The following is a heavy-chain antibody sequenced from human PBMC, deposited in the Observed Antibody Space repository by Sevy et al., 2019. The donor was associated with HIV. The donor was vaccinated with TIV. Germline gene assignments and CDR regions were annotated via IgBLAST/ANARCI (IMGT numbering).Heavy chain of an antibody. Sequence: SETLSLTCTVSGGSISSGAYSWNWIRQPPGKGLEWIGYIYHTGNTYYNPSLKSRVTISVDRSKNQFSLKMSSVTAADTAVYYCARDGGTSTTPGFFDYWGQGSLVTVSS. CDR1: GGSISSGAYS. V-gene: IGHV4-30-2*01. CDR2: IYHTGNT. J-gene: IGHJ4*02. CDR3: ARDGGTSTTPGFFDY. D-gene: IGHD2-15*01.